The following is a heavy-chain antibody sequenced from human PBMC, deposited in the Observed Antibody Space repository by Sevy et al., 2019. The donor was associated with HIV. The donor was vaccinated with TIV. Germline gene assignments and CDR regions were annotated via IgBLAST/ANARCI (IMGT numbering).Heavy chain of an antibody. Sequence: GGSLRLSCAASGFTFSSYSMNWVRQAPGKGLEWVSSIRSSSSYKYYADSVKGRFTISRDNAKNSLYLQMNSLRAEDTAVYYCARSPGNSGWFDDFDIWGQGTMVTVSS. CDR1: GFTFSSYS. D-gene: IGHD5-12*01. J-gene: IGHJ3*02. V-gene: IGHV3-21*01. CDR3: ARSPGNSGWFDDFDI. CDR2: IRSSSSYK.